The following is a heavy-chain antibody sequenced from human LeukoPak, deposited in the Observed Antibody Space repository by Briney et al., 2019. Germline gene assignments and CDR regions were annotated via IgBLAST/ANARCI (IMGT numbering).Heavy chain of an antibody. D-gene: IGHD3-10*01. CDR3: AVDYYGSGSH. V-gene: IGHV3-74*01. CDR1: GFPFSEYW. Sequence: GGSLRLSCAASGFPFSEYWMHWVRQARGRVRQWVSRISPDWSLTPYVDSVKGRFTISRDNAKNTLYLQMSSLRAEDTAVYYCAVDYYGSGSHWGQGALVTVSA. CDR2: ISPDWSLT. J-gene: IGHJ4*02.